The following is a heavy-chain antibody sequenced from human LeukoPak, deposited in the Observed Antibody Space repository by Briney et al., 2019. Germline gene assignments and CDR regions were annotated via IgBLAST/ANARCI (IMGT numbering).Heavy chain of an antibody. D-gene: IGHD1-20*01. CDR1: GFTFSSYS. CDR2: ISSSSSYI. V-gene: IGHV3-21*01. CDR3: ARVLRLITGTRGYYYMDV. J-gene: IGHJ6*03. Sequence: GSLRLSCAASGFTFSSYSMNWVRQAPGKGLEWVSSISSSSSYIYYADSVKGRFTISRDNAKNSLYLQMNSLRAEDTAVYYCARVLRLITGTRGYYYMDVWGKGTTVTVSS.